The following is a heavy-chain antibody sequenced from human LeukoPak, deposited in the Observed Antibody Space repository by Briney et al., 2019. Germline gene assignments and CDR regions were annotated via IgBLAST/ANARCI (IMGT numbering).Heavy chain of an antibody. CDR3: ARYSSSLGWFDP. V-gene: IGHV4-39*01. Sequence: SSETLSLTCIVSGDSISSNSYYWNWIRQPPGKGLEWIGMISYSGSTHYNASLKSRVTISVDTSKNQFSMKLRSVTATDTAVYYCARYSSSLGWFDPWGQGIVVTVSS. CDR1: GDSISSNSYY. CDR2: ISYSGST. D-gene: IGHD6-13*01. J-gene: IGHJ5*02.